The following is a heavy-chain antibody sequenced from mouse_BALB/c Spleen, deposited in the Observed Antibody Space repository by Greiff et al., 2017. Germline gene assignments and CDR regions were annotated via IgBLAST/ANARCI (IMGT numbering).Heavy chain of an antibody. CDR2: IWAGGST. D-gene: IGHD4-1*01. CDR1: GFSLTSYG. CDR3: ARDGTGLAY. Sequence: QVQLKESGPGLVAPSQSLSITCTVSGFSLTSYGVHWVRQPPGKGLEWLGVIWAGGSTNYNSALMSRLSISKDNSKSQVFLKMNSLQTDDTAMYYCARDGTGLAYWGQGTLVTVSA. V-gene: IGHV2-9*02. J-gene: IGHJ3*01.